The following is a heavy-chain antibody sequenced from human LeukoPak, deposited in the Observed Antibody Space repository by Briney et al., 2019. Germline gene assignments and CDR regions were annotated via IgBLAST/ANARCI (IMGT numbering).Heavy chain of an antibody. D-gene: IGHD1-1*01. CDR3: ARYSTGVDY. Sequence: GAALQISCKGSGCSFTTYWIGWGRQLPGKGLEGMGIIYPRDSDARYSPSFQGQVTISADKSISTAYLQWSSLKASDTAMYYCARYSTGVDYWGQGTLVTVSA. CDR1: GCSFTTYW. J-gene: IGHJ4*02. CDR2: IYPRDSDA. V-gene: IGHV5-51*01.